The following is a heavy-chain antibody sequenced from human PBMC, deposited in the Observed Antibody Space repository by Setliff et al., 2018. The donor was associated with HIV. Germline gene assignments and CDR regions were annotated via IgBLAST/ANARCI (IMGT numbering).Heavy chain of an antibody. V-gene: IGHV4-61*02. J-gene: IGHJ4*02. Sequence: PSETLSLTCTVSGGSIISGSNYWSWIRQPAGKGLEWIGRIYTSGSTNYNPSLKSRVTISVDTSKNQFSLKLSSVTAADTAVYFCARRTNGYAALDYWGQGTLVTVSS. CDR1: GGSIISGSNY. CDR2: IYTSGST. D-gene: IGHD5-12*01. CDR3: ARRTNGYAALDY.